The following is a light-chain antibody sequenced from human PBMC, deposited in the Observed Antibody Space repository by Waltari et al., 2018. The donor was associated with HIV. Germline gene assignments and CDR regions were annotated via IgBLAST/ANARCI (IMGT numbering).Light chain of an antibody. V-gene: IGLV10-54*01. Sequence: QSGLSQPPSVSKTLRQTAILTCEGDYNNVGSQGATWFQQHRGRTPKLLSYMTNGRASDVSGRFSASRSGDPAYLSSSSLESEDEAYYFCSSWDSTLSAWVFGGGTQLTVL. J-gene: IGLJ3*02. CDR2: MTN. CDR3: SSWDSTLSAWV. CDR1: YNNVGSQG.